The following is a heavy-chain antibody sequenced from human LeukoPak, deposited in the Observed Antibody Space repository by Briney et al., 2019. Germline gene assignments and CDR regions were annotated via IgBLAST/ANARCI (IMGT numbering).Heavy chain of an antibody. D-gene: IGHD1/OR15-1a*01. Sequence: SETLSLTCTVSGGSISNAPYYWSWIRQHPGKGLEWIGYIYYSGSTYYNPSLKSRVTISVDKSNNQFSLKLSSVTAADTAVYYCVTRGTASRLLDSWGQGTLVTVSS. CDR2: IYYSGST. V-gene: IGHV4-31*09. CDR1: GGSISNAPYY. CDR3: VTRGTASRLLDS. J-gene: IGHJ4*02.